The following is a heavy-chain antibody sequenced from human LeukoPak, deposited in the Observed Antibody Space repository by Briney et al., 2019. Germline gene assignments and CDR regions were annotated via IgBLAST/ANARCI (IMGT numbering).Heavy chain of an antibody. D-gene: IGHD4-11*01. CDR2: IIPILGIA. Sequence: ASVKVSCKASGGTFSSYAISWVRQAPGQGLEWMGRIIPILGIANYAQKFQGRVTITADKSTSTAYMELSSLRSEDTAVYYCARDLLPLTVSPSDYWGQGTLVTVSS. CDR1: GGTFSSYA. J-gene: IGHJ4*02. V-gene: IGHV1-69*04. CDR3: ARDLLPLTVSPSDY.